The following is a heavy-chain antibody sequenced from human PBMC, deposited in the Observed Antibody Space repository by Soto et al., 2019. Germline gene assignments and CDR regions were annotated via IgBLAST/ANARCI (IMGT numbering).Heavy chain of an antibody. V-gene: IGHV3-74*01. CDR3: ARGAFHNYYVDS. D-gene: IGHD3-3*02. J-gene: IGHJ4*02. CDR2: IKGDGSST. CDR1: GFTFSTDW. Sequence: EVQLVESVGDSVQPGGSLSLSCAASGFTFSTDWMHWVRQAPGEGLVWVSRIKGDGSSTSSADSVEGRFTISRDTAKNTVYLHMNSLRADDTAVYYCARGAFHNYYVDSWGQGTLVTVSS.